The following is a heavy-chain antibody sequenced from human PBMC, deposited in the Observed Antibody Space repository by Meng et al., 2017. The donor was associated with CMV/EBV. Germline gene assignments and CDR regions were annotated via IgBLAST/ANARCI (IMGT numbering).Heavy chain of an antibody. J-gene: IGHJ4*02. V-gene: IGHV3-21*01. CDR3: ATVRNNPEFDL. CDR1: GFRFSYYG. CDR2: ISSSSKYI. Sequence: GGSLRLSCAASGFRFSYYGMHWVRQAPGKGLEWVATISSSSKYIHYSPSMTGRVTVSRDNAKNLLYLQMNSLSAEDTAVYFCATVRNNPEFDLWGQGTLVTVSS.